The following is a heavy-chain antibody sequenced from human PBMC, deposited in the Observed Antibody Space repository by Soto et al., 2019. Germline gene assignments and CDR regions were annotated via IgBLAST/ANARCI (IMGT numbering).Heavy chain of an antibody. D-gene: IGHD6-13*01. Sequence: QVQLVQSGAEVEKPGSSVKVSCKASGGTFSSYAISWVRQAPGQGLEWMGGIIPIFGTANYAQKFQGRVTITAEKSTGTAYMELSSLRSEDTAVYYCPSSDNGYSSSWSLANNSFDPWRQGTLVTVSS. CDR2: IIPIFGTA. CDR3: PSSDNGYSSSWSLANNSFDP. V-gene: IGHV1-69*06. J-gene: IGHJ5*02. CDR1: GGTFSSYA.